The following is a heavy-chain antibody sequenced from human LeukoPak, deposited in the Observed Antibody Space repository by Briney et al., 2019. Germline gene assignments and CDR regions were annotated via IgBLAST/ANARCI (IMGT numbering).Heavy chain of an antibody. V-gene: IGHV1-8*01. CDR1: GYTFTSYD. D-gene: IGHD4-17*01. CDR3: ARGVSSTVTTEANY. J-gene: IGHJ4*02. CDR2: MNPNSGNT. Sequence: ASVKVSCKASGYTFTSYDINWVRQATGQGLEWMGWMNPNSGNTGYAQKFQGRVTMTRNTSISTAYMELSSLRSEDTAVYYCARGVSSTVTTEANYWGQGTLVTVSS.